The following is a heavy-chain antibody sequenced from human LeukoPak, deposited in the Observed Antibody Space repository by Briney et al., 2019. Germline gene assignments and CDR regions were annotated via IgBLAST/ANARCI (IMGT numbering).Heavy chain of an antibody. CDR3: AREGSSWYGEENWFDP. CDR2: VYYSGRT. V-gene: IGHV4-39*07. CDR1: GGSISSSSYY. J-gene: IGHJ5*02. Sequence: SETLSLTCTVSGGSISSSSYYWGWIRQPPGKELQWIASVYYSGRTNYSPSLKSRVTISVDTSKNQFSLKLSSVTAADMAVYYCAREGSSWYGEENWFDPWGQGTLVTVSS. D-gene: IGHD6-13*01.